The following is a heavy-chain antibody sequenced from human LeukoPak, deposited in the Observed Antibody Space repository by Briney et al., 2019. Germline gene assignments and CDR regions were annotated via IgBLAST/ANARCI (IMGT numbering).Heavy chain of an antibody. CDR2: ISAYNGNT. CDR1: GYTFTSYG. J-gene: IGHJ6*02. D-gene: IGHD2-2*01. CDR3: AREPHQLLRGYYYYYGMDV. V-gene: IGHV1-18*01. Sequence: ASVKVSCKASGYTFTSYGISWVRQAPGQGLEWMGWISAYNGNTKYAQKLQGRVTMTTDTSTRTAYMELRSLGSDDTAVYYCAREPHQLLRGYYYYYGMDVWGQGTTVTVSS.